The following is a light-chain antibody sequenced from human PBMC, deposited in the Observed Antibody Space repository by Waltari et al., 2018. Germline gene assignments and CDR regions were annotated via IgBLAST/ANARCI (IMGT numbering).Light chain of an antibody. CDR2: EVY. CDR1: SRDVGIYNR. J-gene: IGLJ3*02. Sequence: QSTLTQPRSVSGSPGQSVTISCTGTSRDVGIYNRLSWYQQSPGAAPRRIIDEVYNRPSGVPISFSASTSDNTASLTISGLQAEDEADYYCCSNAGPLAWVFAGGTKLTVL. V-gene: IGLV2-11*01. CDR3: CSNAGPLAWV.